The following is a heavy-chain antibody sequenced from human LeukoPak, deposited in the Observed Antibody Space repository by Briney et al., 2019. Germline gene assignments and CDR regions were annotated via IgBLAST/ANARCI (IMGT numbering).Heavy chain of an antibody. CDR1: GGSISSGGYY. CDR3: ARVGGNFPKYYFDY. Sequence: SQTLSLTCTVSGGSISSGGYYWSWIRQHPGKGLEWIGYIYYSGSTYYNPSLKSRVTISVDTSKNQFSLKLSSVTAADTAVYYCARVGGNFPKYYFDYWGQGTLVTVSS. J-gene: IGHJ4*02. D-gene: IGHD4-23*01. V-gene: IGHV4-31*03. CDR2: IYYSGST.